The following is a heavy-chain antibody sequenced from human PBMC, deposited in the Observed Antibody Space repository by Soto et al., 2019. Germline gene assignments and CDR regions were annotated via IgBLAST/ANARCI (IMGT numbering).Heavy chain of an antibody. Sequence: SEALSLTCTVSGGSISRYYWSWIRQPPGKGLEWIGYIYYSGSTNYNPSLKSRVTISVDTSKNQFSLKLSSVTAADTAVYYCARFIAAAGSYSIHYYYMDVRGQRTTVTVSS. V-gene: IGHV4-59*01. J-gene: IGHJ6*03. CDR3: ARFIAAAGSYSIHYYYMDV. CDR1: GGSISRYY. D-gene: IGHD6-13*01. CDR2: IYYSGST.